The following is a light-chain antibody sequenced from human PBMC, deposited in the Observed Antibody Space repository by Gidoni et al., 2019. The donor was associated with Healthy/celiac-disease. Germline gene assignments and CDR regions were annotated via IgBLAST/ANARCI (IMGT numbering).Light chain of an antibody. CDR2: DAS. J-gene: IGKJ2*01. CDR1: QSVSSN. CDR3: QHRSNWPPYT. V-gene: IGKV3-11*01. Sequence: IVLTQSPATLSLSPGERATLSCRASQSVSSNLAWYQQKPGQAPRLLIYDASNRATGIPARFSGSGSGTDFTLTISSLEPEDFEVYYCQHRSNWPPYTFGQXTKLEIK.